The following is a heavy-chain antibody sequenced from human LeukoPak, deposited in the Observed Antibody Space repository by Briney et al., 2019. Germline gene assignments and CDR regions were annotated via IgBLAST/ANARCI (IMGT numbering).Heavy chain of an antibody. CDR3: IRGGAYGSLDY. CDR2: INGDGSST. D-gene: IGHD3-10*01. V-gene: IGHV3-74*03. CDR1: GFTFSGYW. J-gene: IGHJ4*02. Sequence: PGGFLRLSCAASGFTFSGYWMHWVRQAPGQGLVWISHINGDGSSTTYADSVKGRFTISRDNAKNTLYLRMNSLRAEDTAMYYCIRGGAYGSLDYWGQGTLVTVSS.